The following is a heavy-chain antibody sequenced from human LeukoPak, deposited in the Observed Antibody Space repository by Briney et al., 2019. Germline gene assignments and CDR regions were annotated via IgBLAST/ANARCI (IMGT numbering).Heavy chain of an antibody. CDR3: ARAAYSGSYHSDY. D-gene: IGHD1-26*01. V-gene: IGHV4-61*01. CDR1: RGSVNSGSDY. CDR2: IYYSGST. J-gene: IGHJ4*02. Sequence: SETLSLTCTLPRGSVNSGSDYWNWIRQPPGRGLEWIGYIYYSGSTNYNPSLKSRVTISVDTSKNQFSLKLSSVTAADTAVYYCARAAYSGSYHSDYWGQGTLVTVSS.